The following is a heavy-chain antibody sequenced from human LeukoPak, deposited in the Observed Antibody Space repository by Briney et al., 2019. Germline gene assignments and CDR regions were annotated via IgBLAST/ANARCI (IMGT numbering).Heavy chain of an antibody. CDR2: IYTSGST. D-gene: IGHD6-19*01. Sequence: SETLSLTCTVSGGSISSGSYYWSWIRQPAGKGLEWIGHIYTSGSTNYNPSLKSRVTISVDTSKNQFSLKLSSVSAADTAVYYCARLVRRQQRLNIGRDSDDATGYYLDSWGQGTLVTVSS. CDR3: ARLVRRQQRLNIGRDSDDATGYYLDS. J-gene: IGHJ4*02. V-gene: IGHV4-61*09. CDR1: GGSISSGSYY.